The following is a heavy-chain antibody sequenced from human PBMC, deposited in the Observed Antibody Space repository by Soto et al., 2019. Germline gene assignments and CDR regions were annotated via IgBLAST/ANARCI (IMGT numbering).Heavy chain of an antibody. CDR2: IKDGGST. J-gene: IGHJ4*02. Sequence: QVQLQQWGAGLLKPSETLSLTCAVNGGSLTGYYWSWIRQPPGKGLEWIGEIKDGGSTNYSPSLRSRVTIAADTSKNYFSLRLSSVTAADTAVYFCARGQEGIVATHWDQGTLVTVSS. D-gene: IGHD5-12*01. CDR3: ARGQEGIVATH. V-gene: IGHV4-34*01. CDR1: GGSLTGYY.